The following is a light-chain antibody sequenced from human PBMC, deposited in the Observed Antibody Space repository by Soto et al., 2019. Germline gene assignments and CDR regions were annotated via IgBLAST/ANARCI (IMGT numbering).Light chain of an antibody. CDR3: LQADSFPRT. CDR2: AAS. CDR1: QGISRW. V-gene: IGKV1-12*01. Sequence: DIQMTQSPSSVAASVGDRVTITCRASQGISRWLAWYQQKPGKAPNLLIFAASTLHSGVPSRFSGSGSGTDFTLTISSLQPEDFATYYCLQADSFPRTFGQGTRVDI. J-gene: IGKJ1*01.